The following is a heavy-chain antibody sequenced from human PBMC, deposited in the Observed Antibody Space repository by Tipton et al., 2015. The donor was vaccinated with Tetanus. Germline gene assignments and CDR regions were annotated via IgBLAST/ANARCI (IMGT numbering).Heavy chain of an antibody. D-gene: IGHD6-19*01. CDR1: GYTFSNYG. V-gene: IGHV1-18*01. CDR2: DSDHSGNT. Sequence: QVQLVQSGAEVKRPGASVKVSCKASGYTFSNYGINWVRQAPGQGLEWMGWDSDHSGNTNYAKKFQGRVTMTTDTATNTAYMELRSLRSDDTAVYFCARLVKQWLVPEDYWGQGTLVIVSS. CDR3: ARLVKQWLVPEDY. J-gene: IGHJ4*02.